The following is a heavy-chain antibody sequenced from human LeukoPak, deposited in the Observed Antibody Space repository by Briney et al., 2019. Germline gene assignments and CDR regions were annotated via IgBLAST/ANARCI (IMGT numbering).Heavy chain of an antibody. J-gene: IGHJ6*03. CDR1: GASISSYY. CDR3: AKGTSTVVTPNYYYYYSMDV. Sequence: SSETLSLTCTVSGASISSYYWNWIRQSPGKGLEWIGYIHVSGGTSYDPSLKSRVTISIDTSKNQFSLKLGSVTAADTAVYYCAKGTSTVVTPNYYYYYSMDVWGKGTTVTVSS. CDR2: IHVSGGT. V-gene: IGHV4-4*09. D-gene: IGHD4-23*01.